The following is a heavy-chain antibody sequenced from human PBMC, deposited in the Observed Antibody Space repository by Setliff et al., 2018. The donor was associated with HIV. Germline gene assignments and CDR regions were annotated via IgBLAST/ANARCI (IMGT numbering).Heavy chain of an antibody. CDR1: AFTFSDYS. CDR2: ISSSSSYI. J-gene: IGHJ6*03. V-gene: IGHV3-21*01. D-gene: IGHD5-18*01. Sequence: PGGSLRLSCAASAFTFSDYSMNWVRQAPGKGLEWVSSISSSSSYISSADSVKGRFTISRDNAKNSLFLQMHSLRAEDTAVYYCARVQRGYSYYYYYMDVWGKGTTVTVSS. CDR3: ARVQRGYSYYYYYMDV.